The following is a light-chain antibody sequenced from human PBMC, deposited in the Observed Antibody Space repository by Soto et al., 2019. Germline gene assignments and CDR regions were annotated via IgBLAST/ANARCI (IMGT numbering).Light chain of an antibody. CDR1: QSFSGNF. J-gene: IGKJ1*01. CDR3: QQYAISHRT. V-gene: IGKV3-20*01. CDR2: AVS. Sequence: ATLSCRASQSFSGNFLAWYQQRPGQSPRLLIYAVSSRATGVPDRFSGSGSGTDFTLTISRLEPEDFATYYCQQYAISHRTFGQGTKVDIK.